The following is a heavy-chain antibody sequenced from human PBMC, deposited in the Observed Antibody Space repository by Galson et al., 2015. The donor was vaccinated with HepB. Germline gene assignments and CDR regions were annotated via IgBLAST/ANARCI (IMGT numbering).Heavy chain of an antibody. Sequence: SETLSLTCTVSGGSISSYYWSWIRQPPGKGLEWIGYIYYSGSTNYNPSLKSRVTISVDTSKNQFSLKLSSVTAADTAVYYCARERYGLYYFDYRGQGTLVTVSS. D-gene: IGHD5-18*01. CDR2: IYYSGST. J-gene: IGHJ4*02. CDR3: ARERYGLYYFDY. CDR1: GGSISSYY. V-gene: IGHV4-59*01.